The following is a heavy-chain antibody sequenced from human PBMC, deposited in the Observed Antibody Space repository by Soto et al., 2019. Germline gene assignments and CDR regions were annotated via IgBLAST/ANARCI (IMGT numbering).Heavy chain of an antibody. V-gene: IGHV1-3*01. CDR3: ARGGYCSGGSCYFDY. CDR2: INAGNGNT. D-gene: IGHD2-15*01. CDR1: GYTFTSYA. J-gene: IGHJ4*02. Sequence: GASVKVSCKASGYTFTSYAMHWVRQAPGQRLEWMGWINAGNGNTKYSQKFQGRVTITRDTSASTAYMELSSLRSEDTAVYYCARGGYCSGGSCYFDYWGQGTLVTVSS.